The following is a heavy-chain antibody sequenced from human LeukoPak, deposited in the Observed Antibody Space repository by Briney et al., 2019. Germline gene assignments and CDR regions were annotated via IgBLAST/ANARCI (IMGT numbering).Heavy chain of an antibody. D-gene: IGHD2-2*01. J-gene: IGHJ3*02. CDR1: GYTFTGYY. CDR3: ARDSLSLASYRAFDI. Sequence: ASVKVSCKASGYTFTGYYIHWVRQAPGQGLEWMGWINPNSGGTNYAQKFQGRVTMTRDTSISTAYMELRSLRSDDTAVYYCARDSLSLASYRAFDIWGQGTTVTVSS. V-gene: IGHV1-2*02. CDR2: INPNSGGT.